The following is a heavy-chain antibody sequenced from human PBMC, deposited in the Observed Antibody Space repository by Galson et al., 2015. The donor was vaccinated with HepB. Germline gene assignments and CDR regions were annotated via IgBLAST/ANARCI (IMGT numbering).Heavy chain of an antibody. J-gene: IGHJ2*01. V-gene: IGHV3-66*01. CDR1: GFFVSNYY. CDR2: IDTRGAV. CDR3: ARDRGYFDL. Sequence: SLRLSCAASGFFVSNYYMNWVRQAPGTGLEWVSSIDTRGAVRYVDSVKGRLTISRDSSKNTLDLQINNLRAEDTAAYFCARDRGYFDLWGRGTLVTVSS.